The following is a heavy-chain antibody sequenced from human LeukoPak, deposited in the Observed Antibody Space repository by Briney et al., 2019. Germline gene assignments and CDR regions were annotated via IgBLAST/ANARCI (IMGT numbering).Heavy chain of an antibody. CDR1: GFTFSSYA. Sequence: QPGGSLRLSCAASGFTFSSYAMSWVRQAPGKGLEWVSAISGSGGSTYYADSVKGRFTTSRDSSKNTLYLQMNSLRAEDTAVYYCTRDVIRGTNLGYWGQGTLVTVSS. CDR3: TRDVIRGTNLGY. V-gene: IGHV3-23*01. CDR2: ISGSGGST. J-gene: IGHJ4*02. D-gene: IGHD3-10*01.